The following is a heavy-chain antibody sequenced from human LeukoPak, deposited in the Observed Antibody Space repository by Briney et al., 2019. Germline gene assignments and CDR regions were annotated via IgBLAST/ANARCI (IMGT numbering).Heavy chain of an antibody. J-gene: IGHJ4*02. CDR2: ISGSGATT. V-gene: IGHV3-23*01. Sequence: PGGSLRLSCAASGFTFSSYAMSWVRQAPGKGLEWVAPISGSGATTYYADSVKGRFTISRDNSKNTLYLQMNSLRIDDTAVYYCAKAHDIIVVLDFWGQGTLVTVSS. CDR1: GFTFSSYA. CDR3: AKAHDIIVVLDF. D-gene: IGHD2-15*01.